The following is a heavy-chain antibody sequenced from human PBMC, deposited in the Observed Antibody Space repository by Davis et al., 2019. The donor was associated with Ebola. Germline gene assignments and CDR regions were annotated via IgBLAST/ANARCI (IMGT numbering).Heavy chain of an antibody. V-gene: IGHV4-59*01. D-gene: IGHD2-15*01. CDR3: ARTVGYCSGGSCYSGDAFDI. Sequence: MPSETLSLTCTVSGGSISRYFWSWVPQPPWKGPEWIGYTYYSGSTYYNPALKSRVTISVDTSKNPFSLKLSSVTAADTAVYYCARTVGYCSGGSCYSGDAFDIWGQGTMVTVSS. J-gene: IGHJ3*02. CDR2: TYYSGST. CDR1: GGSISRYF.